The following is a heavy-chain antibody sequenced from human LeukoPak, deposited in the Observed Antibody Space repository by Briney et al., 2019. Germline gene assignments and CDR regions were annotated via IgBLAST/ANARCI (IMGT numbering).Heavy chain of an antibody. CDR2: INHSGST. J-gene: IGHJ4*02. V-gene: IGHV4-34*01. D-gene: IGHD3-10*01. CDR1: GGSFSGYY. Sequence: SETLSLTCAVYGGSFSGYYWSWIRQPPGKGLEWNGEINHSGSTNYNPSLKSRVTISVDTSKNQFSLKLSSVTAADTAVYYCARGRGLLLWFGELLQNRGCSFDYWGQGTLVTVSS. CDR3: ARGRGLLLWFGELLQNRGCSFDY.